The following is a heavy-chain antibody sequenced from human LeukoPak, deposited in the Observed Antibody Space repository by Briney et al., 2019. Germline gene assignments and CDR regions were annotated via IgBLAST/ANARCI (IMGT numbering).Heavy chain of an antibody. Sequence: GASVQVSCKTSGYTFTSYYIHWLRQAPGQRFEWMGWSDPKSGATKYEHFQGRVTMTRDTSISTAYMELSRLTSDDTAVYYCARGDGIQLWLFLGFDYWGQGTLVTVSS. J-gene: IGHJ4*02. CDR2: SDPKSGAT. D-gene: IGHD5-18*01. CDR1: GYTFTSYY. CDR3: ARGDGIQLWLFLGFDY. V-gene: IGHV1-2*02.